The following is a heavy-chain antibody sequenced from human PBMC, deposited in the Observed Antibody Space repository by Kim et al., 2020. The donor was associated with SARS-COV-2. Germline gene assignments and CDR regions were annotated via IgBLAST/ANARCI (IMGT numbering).Heavy chain of an antibody. CDR1: GSSIGGYY. CDR2: VYDSAST. D-gene: IGHD6-19*01. V-gene: IGHV4-59*01. J-gene: IGHJ4*02. CDR3: ARDGSGERGWYDVMY. Sequence: SETLSLTCTISGSSIGGYYWSWIRQPPGKGLEWIGYVYDSASTTYNPSLESRVTISVDTSRNQFSLRLSSVTAADTAVYYCARDGSGERGWYDVMYWGQGALVTVSS.